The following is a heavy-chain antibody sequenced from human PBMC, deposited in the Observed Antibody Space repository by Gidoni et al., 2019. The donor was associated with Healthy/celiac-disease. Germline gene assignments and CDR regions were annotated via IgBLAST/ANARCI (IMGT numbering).Heavy chain of an antibody. D-gene: IGHD3-22*01. Sequence: EVQLVESGGGLVKPGGSLRLSCAASVFTFSGYSMNWVRQAPGKGLEWVSSSSSSSSYIYYADSVKGRFTIARDNAKNSLYLQMNSLRAEDTAVYYCARVRYYDSSGYPSGFDYWGQGTLVTVSS. CDR3: ARVRYYDSSGYPSGFDY. V-gene: IGHV3-21*01. J-gene: IGHJ4*02. CDR2: SSSSSSYI. CDR1: VFTFSGYS.